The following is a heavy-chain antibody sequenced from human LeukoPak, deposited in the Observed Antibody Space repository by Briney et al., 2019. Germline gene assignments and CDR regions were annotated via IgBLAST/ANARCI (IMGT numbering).Heavy chain of an antibody. CDR2: ISYDGSNK. D-gene: IGHD3-9*01. V-gene: IGHV3-30*18. Sequence: GGSLRLSCAASGFTFSSYGMHWVRQAPGKGLEWVAVISYDGSNKYYADSVKGRFTISRDNSKNTLYLQMNSLRAEDTAVYYCAKDRYYDILTGPAEYFQHWGQGTLVTVSS. CDR1: GFTFSSYG. J-gene: IGHJ1*01. CDR3: AKDRYYDILTGPAEYFQH.